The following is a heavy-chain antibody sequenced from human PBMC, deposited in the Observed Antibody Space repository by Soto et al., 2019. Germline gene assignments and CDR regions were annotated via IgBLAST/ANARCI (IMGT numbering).Heavy chain of an antibody. Sequence: QVQLMQSGTEVKEPGASVNLSCKASGYTFSSFYIHWVRQAPGQGLEWVGIMNPSGDRTNYAQNFQVRVTMNRDTATSTVYMELSSLRSEDTAVYYCARGRGYSGDDLQEDGFDVWGQGTMVTVS. D-gene: IGHD5-12*01. J-gene: IGHJ3*01. CDR3: ARGRGYSGDDLQEDGFDV. CDR2: MNPSGDRT. CDR1: GYTFSSFY. V-gene: IGHV1-46*01.